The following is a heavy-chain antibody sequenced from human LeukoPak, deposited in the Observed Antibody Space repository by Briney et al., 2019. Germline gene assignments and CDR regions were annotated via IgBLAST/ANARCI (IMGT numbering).Heavy chain of an antibody. Sequence: GRSLRLSCAASGFTFDDYAMHWVRQAPGKGLEWVSGISWNSGSIGYADSVKGRFTISRDSAKNSLYLQMNSLRAEDTALYYCAKDQGSYSSSWYDYWGQGTLVTVSS. J-gene: IGHJ4*02. CDR1: GFTFDDYA. D-gene: IGHD6-13*01. V-gene: IGHV3-9*01. CDR3: AKDQGSYSSSWYDY. CDR2: ISWNSGSI.